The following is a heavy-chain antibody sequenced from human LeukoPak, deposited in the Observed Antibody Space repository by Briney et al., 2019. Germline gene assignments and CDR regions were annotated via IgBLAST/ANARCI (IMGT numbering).Heavy chain of an antibody. D-gene: IGHD6-13*01. Sequence: GGSLRLSCAASGFTFSTFAMIWVRQPPGKGLEWVSSIFPSGGEIHYADSVRGRFTISRDNSKNTLYLQMNSLRAEDTAVYYCARPAAAAKAYDYWGQGTLVTVSS. CDR3: ARPAAAAKAYDY. CDR1: GFTFSTFA. J-gene: IGHJ4*02. V-gene: IGHV3-23*01. CDR2: IFPSGGEI.